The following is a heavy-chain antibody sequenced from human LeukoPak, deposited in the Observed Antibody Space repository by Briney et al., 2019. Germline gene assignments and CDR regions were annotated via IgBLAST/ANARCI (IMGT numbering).Heavy chain of an antibody. V-gene: IGHV1-2*02. D-gene: IGHD5-12*01. CDR2: INPNSGGT. J-gene: IGHJ4*02. Sequence: ASVKVSCKASGYTFTGYYMHWVRQAPGQGLEWMGWINPNSGGTNYAQKFPGRVTMTTDTSITTAYMELTRLRSDDTAVYYCANWAATIRNFNYWGQGTLVTVSS. CDR1: GYTFTGYY. CDR3: ANWAATIRNFNY.